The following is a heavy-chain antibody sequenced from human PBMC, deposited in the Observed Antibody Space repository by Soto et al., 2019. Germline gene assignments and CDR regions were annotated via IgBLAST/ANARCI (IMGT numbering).Heavy chain of an antibody. Sequence: RASVKVSCKASGYTFTSHGITWVRQAPGQGLEWMGWITTSNGNTNYAQNLQGRLTLTTDTSTSTAYMELRSLRYDDAAVYYCARGASCTSTSCYDYFHYGMDVWGQGTTVTVSS. CDR2: ITTSNGNT. V-gene: IGHV1-18*01. CDR1: GYTFTSHG. CDR3: ARGASCTSTSCYDYFHYGMDV. J-gene: IGHJ6*02. D-gene: IGHD2-2*01.